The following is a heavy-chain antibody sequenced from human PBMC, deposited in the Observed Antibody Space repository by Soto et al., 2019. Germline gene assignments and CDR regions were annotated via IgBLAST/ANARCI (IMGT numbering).Heavy chain of an antibody. V-gene: IGHV3-53*01. CDR1: GFTVSSTY. Sequence: GGSLRLSCAASGFTVSSTYMTWVRQAPGKGLEWVSIIYGGLTTSYADSVKGRFAISRDNSKNTVFLQMNSLRAEDTAVYYCARDRIEAAGTPRFNYYYGMDVWGQGTTVTVSS. CDR3: ARDRIEAAGTPRFNYYYGMDV. J-gene: IGHJ6*02. D-gene: IGHD6-13*01. CDR2: IYGGLTT.